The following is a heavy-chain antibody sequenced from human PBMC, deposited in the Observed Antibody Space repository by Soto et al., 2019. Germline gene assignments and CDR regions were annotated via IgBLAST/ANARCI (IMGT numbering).Heavy chain of an antibody. CDR1: GGTFSSYA. J-gene: IGHJ4*02. CDR3: ARVETTVTTSWSFDY. V-gene: IGHV1-69*13. CDR2: IIPIFGTA. Sequence: SVKVSCKASGGTFSSYAISWVRQAPGQGLEWMGGIIPIFGTANYAQKFQGRVTITADESTSTAYMELSSLRSEDTAVYYCARVETTVTTSWSFDYWGQGTLVTVSS. D-gene: IGHD4-4*01.